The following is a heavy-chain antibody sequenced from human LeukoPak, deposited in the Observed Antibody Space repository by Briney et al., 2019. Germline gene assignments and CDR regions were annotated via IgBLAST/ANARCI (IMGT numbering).Heavy chain of an antibody. D-gene: IGHD3-22*01. CDR2: INPSGGST. V-gene: IGHV1-46*01. J-gene: IGHJ1*01. CDR3: ASGDYYDSSGYYGNEYFQH. Sequence: ASVKVSCKASGYTFTSYYMHWVRQAPGQGLEWMGIINPSGGSTSYAQKFQGRVTMTRHTSTSTVYMELSSLRSEDTAVYYCASGDYYDSSGYYGNEYFQHWGQGTLVTVSS. CDR1: GYTFTSYY.